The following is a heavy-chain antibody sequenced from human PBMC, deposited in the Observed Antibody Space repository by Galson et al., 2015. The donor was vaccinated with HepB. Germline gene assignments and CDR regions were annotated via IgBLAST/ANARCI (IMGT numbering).Heavy chain of an antibody. CDR2: IYSNDEK. V-gene: IGHV2-26*01. D-gene: IGHD3-22*01. CDR3: ARSSRGPHDSSGYYVDT. Sequence: PALVKPTQTLTLTCTVSGFSLNNPRMGVTWIRQPPEKALEWLAHIYSNDEKSYSTSLRTRLTISKDTSKSRVVLTVTNMDPVDTATYYCARSSRGPHDSSGYYVDTWGQGTLVTVSS. CDR1: GFSLNNPRMG. J-gene: IGHJ4*02.